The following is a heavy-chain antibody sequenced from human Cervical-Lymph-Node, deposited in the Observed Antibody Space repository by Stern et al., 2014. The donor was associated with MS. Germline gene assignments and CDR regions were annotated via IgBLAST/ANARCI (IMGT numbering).Heavy chain of an antibody. CDR3: AREASGYSNCYYYYGMDV. J-gene: IGHJ6*02. CDR2: LYYSGTT. CDR1: GGSISSGDYY. D-gene: IGHD3-22*01. Sequence: QLQLQESGPGLVKPSQTLSLTCTVSGGSISSGDYYWSWLRQPPGTGLEWIGYLYYSGTTYYNPSLKSRLTISVDTSNNQIFPMLSSVTAGDTAVYYCAREASGYSNCYYYYGMDVWGQGTTVTVSS. V-gene: IGHV4-30-4*01.